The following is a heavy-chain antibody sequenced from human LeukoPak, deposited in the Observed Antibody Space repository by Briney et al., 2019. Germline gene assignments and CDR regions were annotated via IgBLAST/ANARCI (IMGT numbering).Heavy chain of an antibody. V-gene: IGHV3-7*01. CDR1: GFTFRSYW. J-gene: IGHJ5*02. D-gene: IGHD2-2*01. CDR3: ACLLGYCSSTSCSNWFDP. Sequence: GGSLRLSCAASGFTFRSYWMSWVRQAPGKGLEWVANIKQDGSEKYYVDSVKGRFTISRDDVKNSLYLQMNSLRADDTAVYYCACLLGYCSSTSCSNWFDPWGQGTLVTVSS. CDR2: IKQDGSEK.